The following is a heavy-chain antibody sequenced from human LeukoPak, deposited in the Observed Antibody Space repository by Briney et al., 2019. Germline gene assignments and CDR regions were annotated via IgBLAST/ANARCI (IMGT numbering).Heavy chain of an antibody. D-gene: IGHD6-19*01. CDR2: ISGSGGST. Sequence: PGGSLRLSCAAPGFTFSSYAMSWVRQAPGKGLEWVSAISGSGGSTYYADSVKGRFTISRDNSKNTLYLQMNSLRAEDTAVYYCAKDRSGIKAVAWKTYYYYYMDVWGKGTTVTVSS. V-gene: IGHV3-23*01. CDR1: GFTFSSYA. J-gene: IGHJ6*03. CDR3: AKDRSGIKAVAWKTYYYYYMDV.